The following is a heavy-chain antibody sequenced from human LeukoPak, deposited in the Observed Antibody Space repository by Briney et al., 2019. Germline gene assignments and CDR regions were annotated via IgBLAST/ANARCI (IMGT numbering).Heavy chain of an antibody. CDR2: ISGSGDST. V-gene: IGHV3-23*01. J-gene: IGHJ4*02. D-gene: IGHD2-15*01. CDR1: GFTLSNYA. Sequence: GGSLRLSCAASGFTLSNYAMGWVRQAPGKGLEWVSGISGSGDSTNYADSVKGRFTVSRDNSKNTLYLQMTSLRAEDTAIYFCAKDPSRTLGYCNGGSCYSGYYFDYWGQGTLVTVSS. CDR3: AKDPSRTLGYCNGGSCYSGYYFDY.